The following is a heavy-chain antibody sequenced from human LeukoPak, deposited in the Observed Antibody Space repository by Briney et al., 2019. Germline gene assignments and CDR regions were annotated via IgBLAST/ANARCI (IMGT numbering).Heavy chain of an antibody. D-gene: IGHD3-10*01. J-gene: IGHJ6*02. CDR2: ISGSGGST. Sequence: PGGSLRLSCAASGFTFSSYAMSWVRQAPGKGLEWVSAISGSGGSTYYADSVKGRFTISRDNSKNTLYLQMNSLRAEDTAVYYCAGGSGDYYYGMDVWGQGTTVTVSS. V-gene: IGHV3-23*01. CDR3: AGGSGDYYYGMDV. CDR1: GFTFSSYA.